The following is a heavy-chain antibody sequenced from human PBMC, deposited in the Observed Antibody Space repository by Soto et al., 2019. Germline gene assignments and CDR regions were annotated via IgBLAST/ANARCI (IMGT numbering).Heavy chain of an antibody. D-gene: IGHD4-17*01. CDR2: ISYDGSNK. CDR1: GFTFSSYA. CDR3: ARFPGDYGDYVKGGYYYYGMDV. V-gene: IGHV3-30-3*01. Sequence: QVQLVESGGGVVQPGRSLRLSCAASGFTFSSYAMHWVRQAPGKGLEWVAVISYDGSNKYYADSMKGRFTISRDNSKNTLYLQMNSLRAEDTAVYYCARFPGDYGDYVKGGYYYYGMDVWGQGTTVTVSS. J-gene: IGHJ6*02.